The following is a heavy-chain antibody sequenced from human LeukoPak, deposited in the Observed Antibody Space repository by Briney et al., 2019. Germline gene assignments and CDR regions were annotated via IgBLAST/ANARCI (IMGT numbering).Heavy chain of an antibody. CDR1: GGSISSGAYY. CDR3: ARGKGYDFWSGLNYFDY. D-gene: IGHD3-3*01. J-gene: IGHJ4*02. V-gene: IGHV4-30-4*08. CDR2: IYYSGST. Sequence: SQTLSLTCTVSGGSISSGAYYWSWIRQPPGKGLEWIGYIYYSGSTYYNPSLKSRVTISVDTSKNQFSLKLSSVTAADTAVYYCARGKGYDFWSGLNYFDYWGQGTLVTVSS.